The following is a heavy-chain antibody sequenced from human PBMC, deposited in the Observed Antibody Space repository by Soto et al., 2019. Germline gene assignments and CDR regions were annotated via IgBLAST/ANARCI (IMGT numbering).Heavy chain of an antibody. CDR2: ISYDGNNK. D-gene: IGHD1-26*01. Sequence: QVQLVESGGGVVQPGRSLRLSCAASGFTFSSYGMHWVRQAPCKGLEWVAVISYDGNNKYYADSVKGRFTISRDNSKNTLYLQMNSLRAEDTAVYYCAKDALRGTYYFFYFDYWGQGTLVTVSS. CDR3: AKDALRGTYYFFYFDY. J-gene: IGHJ4*02. V-gene: IGHV3-30*18. CDR1: GFTFSSYG.